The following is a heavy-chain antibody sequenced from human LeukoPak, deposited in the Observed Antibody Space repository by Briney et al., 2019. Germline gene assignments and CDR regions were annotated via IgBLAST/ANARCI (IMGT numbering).Heavy chain of an antibody. CDR2: INHSGST. V-gene: IGHV4-34*01. D-gene: IGHD3-16*01. J-gene: IGHJ1*01. CDR1: GGSFSGYY. CDR3: AGVGGKRKYFQH. Sequence: SETLSLTCAVYGGSFSGYYWSWIRQPPGKGLEWIGEINHSGSTNYNPSLKSRVTISVDTSKNQFSLKLSSVTAADTAVYYCAGVGGKRKYFQHWGQGTLVTVSS.